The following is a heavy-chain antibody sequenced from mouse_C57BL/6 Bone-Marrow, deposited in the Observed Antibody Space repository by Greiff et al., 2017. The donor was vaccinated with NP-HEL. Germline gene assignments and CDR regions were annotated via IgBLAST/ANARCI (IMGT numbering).Heavy chain of an antibody. CDR1: GFTFSSYG. V-gene: IGHV5-6*01. Sequence: EVQGVESGGDLVKPGGSLKLSCAASGFTFSSYGMSWVRQTPDKRLEWVATISSGGSYTYYPDSVKGRFTISRANAKNTPYLQLSSLKSEDTAMYYCASPYDYDVAWFAYWGQGTLVTVSA. CDR3: ASPYDYDVAWFAY. CDR2: ISSGGSYT. J-gene: IGHJ3*01. D-gene: IGHD2-4*01.